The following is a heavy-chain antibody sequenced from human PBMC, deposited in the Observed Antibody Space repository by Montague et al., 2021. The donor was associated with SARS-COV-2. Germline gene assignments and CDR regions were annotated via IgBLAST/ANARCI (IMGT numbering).Heavy chain of an antibody. Sequence: SETLSLTCAVYGDSLSSYFWNWIRQPPGRGLEWIGHIWPSGSTNYNPSLKSRVTVSVDTSKNQFSLSLTSVTAADTAVYYCAGRHVRPEYGMDVWGQGTTVTVPS. J-gene: IGHJ6*02. V-gene: IGHV4-59*10. CDR3: AGRHVRPEYGMDV. CDR1: GDSLSSYF. CDR2: IWPSGST.